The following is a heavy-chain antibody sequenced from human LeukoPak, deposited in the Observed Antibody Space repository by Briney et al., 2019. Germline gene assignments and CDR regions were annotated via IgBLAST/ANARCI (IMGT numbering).Heavy chain of an antibody. CDR1: GYTFTGYY. CDR2: INPNSGGT. D-gene: IGHD1-26*01. CDR3: ASREGGSYREDWYYFDY. V-gene: IGHV1-2*06. J-gene: IGHJ4*02. Sequence: GASVKVSCKASGYTFTGYYMHWVRQAPGQGLEWMGRINPNSGGTNYAQKFQGRVTMTRDTSISTAYMELSRLRSDDTAVYYCASREGGSYREDWYYFDYWGQGTLVTVSS.